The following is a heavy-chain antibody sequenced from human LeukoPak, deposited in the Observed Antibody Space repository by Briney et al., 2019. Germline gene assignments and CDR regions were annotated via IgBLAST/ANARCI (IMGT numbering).Heavy chain of an antibody. CDR2: ITSSGETT. J-gene: IGHJ4*02. CDR3: AKMQGYFDY. CDR1: GSIPFNSYS. Sequence: PGGSLRLSCAASGSIPFNSYSMSWVRQAPGKGLEWVSAITSSGETTYYADSVKGRFTISRDNSKNMVYLQMNSLRAEDAATYYCAKMQGYFDYWGQGSLVTVFS. V-gene: IGHV3-23*01.